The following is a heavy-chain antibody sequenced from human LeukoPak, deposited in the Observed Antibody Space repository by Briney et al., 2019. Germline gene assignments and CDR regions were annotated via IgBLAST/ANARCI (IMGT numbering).Heavy chain of an antibody. Sequence: PSETLSLTCAVYGGPFSGYYWSWIRQPPGKGLEWIGEINHSGSTNYNPSLKSRVTISVDTSKNQFSLKLSSVTAADTAVYYCARRRLRVAAHVDYWGQGTLVTVSS. V-gene: IGHV4-34*01. CDR2: INHSGST. J-gene: IGHJ4*02. D-gene: IGHD6-6*01. CDR1: GGPFSGYY. CDR3: ARRRLRVAAHVDY.